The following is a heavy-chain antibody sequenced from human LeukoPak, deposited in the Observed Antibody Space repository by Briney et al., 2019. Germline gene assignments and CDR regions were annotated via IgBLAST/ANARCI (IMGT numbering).Heavy chain of an antibody. CDR3: ARDPKGYCSSTSCYTPNY. CDR1: GGSNSSGDYY. D-gene: IGHD2-2*02. Sequence: SQTLSLTCTVSGGSNSSGDYYWSWIRQPPGKGLEWIGYIYYSGSTYYNPSLKSRVTISVDTSKNQFSLKLSSVTAADTAVYYCARDPKGYCSSTSCYTPNYWGQGTLVTVSS. CDR2: IYYSGST. V-gene: IGHV4-30-4*08. J-gene: IGHJ4*02.